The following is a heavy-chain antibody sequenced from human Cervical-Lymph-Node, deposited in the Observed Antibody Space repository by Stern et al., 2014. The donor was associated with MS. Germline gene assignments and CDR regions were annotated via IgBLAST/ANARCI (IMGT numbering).Heavy chain of an antibody. Sequence: QVQLVESGAEVMKPGSSVKVSCKASGDTFSHLDISWVRQAPGHGPEWLGGITPLFGTANYAQMFQGRVTFAADDYQRTIYMDLSSLRSEDTAVYYCARHQGGIAAYWGQGTLVTVSS. CDR3: ARHQGGIAAY. CDR1: GDTFSHLD. V-gene: IGHV1-69*01. J-gene: IGHJ4*02. CDR2: ITPLFGTA. D-gene: IGHD6-13*01.